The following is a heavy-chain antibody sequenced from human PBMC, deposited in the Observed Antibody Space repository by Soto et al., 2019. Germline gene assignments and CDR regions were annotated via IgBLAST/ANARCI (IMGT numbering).Heavy chain of an antibody. CDR1: GFTFRSYA. CDR3: AREYGLEMATLDF. CDR2: ISYDGSNK. V-gene: IGHV3-30-3*01. D-gene: IGHD5-12*01. J-gene: IGHJ4*02. Sequence: QVRLVESGGGVVQPGRSLRLSCAASGFTFRSYAMHWVRQAPGKGLEWVAAISYDGSNKYYADSVKGRFTIARDNSKNTLYLQMNSLRVEDTAVYYCAREYGLEMATLDFWGQGTLVTVSS.